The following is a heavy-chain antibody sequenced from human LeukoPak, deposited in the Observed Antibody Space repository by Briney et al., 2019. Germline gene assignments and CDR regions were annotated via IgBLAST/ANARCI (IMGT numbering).Heavy chain of an antibody. CDR2: INPSGGST. V-gene: IGHV1-46*01. CDR3: ARTVGSGRPYIDY. J-gene: IGHJ4*02. CDR1: GSTFTSYY. Sequence: ASVKVSCKASGSTFTSYYMHWVRQAPGQGLEWMGIINPSGGSTSYAQKFQGRVTMTRDMSTSTVYMELSSLRSEDTAVYYCARTVGSGRPYIDYWGQGTLVTVPS. D-gene: IGHD6-19*01.